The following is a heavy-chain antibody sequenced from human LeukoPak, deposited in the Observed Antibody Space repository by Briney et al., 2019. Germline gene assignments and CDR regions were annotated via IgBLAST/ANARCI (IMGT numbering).Heavy chain of an antibody. CDR3: ARIGEDGMDV. Sequence: GGSLRLSCAASGFTFSSYEMNWVRQAPGKGLEWVSYISSSGSTIYYADSVKGRFTISRDSAKNSLYLQMNSLRPEDTAVYYCARIGEDGMDVWGKGTTVTVSS. CDR1: GFTFSSYE. CDR2: ISSSGSTI. J-gene: IGHJ6*04. V-gene: IGHV3-48*03.